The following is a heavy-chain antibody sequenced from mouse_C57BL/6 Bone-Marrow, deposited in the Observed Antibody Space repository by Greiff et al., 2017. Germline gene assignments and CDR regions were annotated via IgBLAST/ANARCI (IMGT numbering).Heavy chain of an antibody. Sequence: QVHVKQPGAELVMPGASVKLSCKASGYTFTSYWMHWVKQRPGQGLEWIGEIDPSDSYPNYNQKFKGKSTLTVDKSSSTAYMQLSSLTSEDSAVYYCAREADYWGQGTTLTVSS. V-gene: IGHV1-69*01. CDR3: AREADY. CDR1: GYTFTSYW. J-gene: IGHJ2*01. CDR2: IDPSDSYP.